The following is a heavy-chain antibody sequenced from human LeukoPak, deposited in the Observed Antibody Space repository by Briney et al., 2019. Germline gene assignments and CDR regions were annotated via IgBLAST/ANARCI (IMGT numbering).Heavy chain of an antibody. J-gene: IGHJ6*02. Sequence: PSETLSLTCNVSGGSISSYYWTWIRQPPGKGLEWIGYIYYSGSAYYNPSLESRVTISVDTSKSQFSLNLTSVTAADTAVYYCARSALQNYYYYVMDVWGQGTTVTVSS. CDR2: IYYSGSA. D-gene: IGHD5-24*01. V-gene: IGHV4-59*01. CDR1: GGSISSYY. CDR3: ARSALQNYYYYVMDV.